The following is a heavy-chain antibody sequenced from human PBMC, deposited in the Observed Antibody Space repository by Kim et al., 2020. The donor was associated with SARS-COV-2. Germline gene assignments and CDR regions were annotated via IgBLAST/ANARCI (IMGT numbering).Heavy chain of an antibody. CDR1: EFTFSSYA. D-gene: IGHD1-26*01. J-gene: IGHJ6*02. V-gene: IGHV3-30*04. Sequence: GGSLRLSCAASEFTFSSYAMHWVRQAPGKGLEWVALISYDGSNKYYADSVKGRFTISRDNSKNTLYLQMNSLRAEDTAVYYCATARSGSYYYGMDVWGQGTTVTVSS. CDR2: ISYDGSNK. CDR3: ATARSGSYYYGMDV.